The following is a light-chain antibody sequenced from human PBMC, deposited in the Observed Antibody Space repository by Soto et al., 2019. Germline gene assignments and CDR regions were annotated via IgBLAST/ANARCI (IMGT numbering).Light chain of an antibody. Sequence: EIVLTQSPATLSLSPGERATLYCRASQSVSSYLAWYQQKPGQAPRLLIYDASNSATGIPARFSVSGSGTDFTLTISSLEPEEFAVFYCQQRSNWPITFGQGTRLEIK. CDR3: QQRSNWPIT. J-gene: IGKJ5*01. CDR1: QSVSSY. CDR2: DAS. V-gene: IGKV3-11*01.